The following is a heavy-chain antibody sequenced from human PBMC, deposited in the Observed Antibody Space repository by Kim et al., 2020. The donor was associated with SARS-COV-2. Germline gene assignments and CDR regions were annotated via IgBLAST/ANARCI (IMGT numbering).Heavy chain of an antibody. CDR1: GYTFINYA. Sequence: ASVKVSCKASGYTFINYAIHWVRQAPGQRPEWMGWINPANGNTRYSQNFQGRVTTTRDTSATTVYMELTALRSEDTAVYYCARGQFGSMSNNWFDSWGQGTLVTVSS. D-gene: IGHD3-10*01. CDR3: ARGQFGSMSNNWFDS. J-gene: IGHJ5*01. CDR2: INPANGNT. V-gene: IGHV1-3*01.